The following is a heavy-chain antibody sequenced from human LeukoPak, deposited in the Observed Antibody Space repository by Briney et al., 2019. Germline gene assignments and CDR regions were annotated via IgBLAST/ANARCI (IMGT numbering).Heavy chain of an antibody. Sequence: SETLSLTCAVSGGSISSGGYSWSWIRQPPGKGLEWIGYIYHSGSTYYNPSLKSRVTISVDRSKNQFSLKLSSVTAADTAVYYCARGAGYDGYYFDYCGQGTLVTVSS. CDR1: GGSISSGGYS. CDR2: IYHSGST. D-gene: IGHD3-16*01. V-gene: IGHV4-30-2*01. CDR3: ARGAGYDGYYFDY. J-gene: IGHJ4*02.